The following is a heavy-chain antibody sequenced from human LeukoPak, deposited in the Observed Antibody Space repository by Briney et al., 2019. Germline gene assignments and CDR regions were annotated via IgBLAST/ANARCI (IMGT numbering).Heavy chain of an antibody. J-gene: IGHJ3*02. D-gene: IGHD6-19*01. Sequence: SETLSLTCAVSGGSISSSNWWSWVRQPPGKGLEWIGEIYHSGSTNYNPSLKSRVTISVDKSKNQFSLKLSSVTAADTAVYYCASETSGRLSDAFDIWGQGTMVTVSS. CDR1: GGSISSSNW. CDR2: IYHSGST. V-gene: IGHV4-4*02. CDR3: ASETSGRLSDAFDI.